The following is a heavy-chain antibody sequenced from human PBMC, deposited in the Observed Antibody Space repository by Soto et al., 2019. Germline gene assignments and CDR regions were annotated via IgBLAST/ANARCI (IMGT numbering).Heavy chain of an antibody. J-gene: IGHJ5*02. CDR3: GRVGYYYGSGGYLFDP. Sequence: QVQLVQSGAEVKKPGASVKVSCKASGYTFTSHSISWVRRAPGEGLEWEGWISAYNGYTNYAENFQGRVTMPTDASTRPAYMGLRSRRSDDTAVYYWGRVGYYYGSGGYLFDPWGQGTLVTVSS. D-gene: IGHD3-10*01. CDR1: GYTFTSHS. V-gene: IGHV1-18*04. CDR2: ISAYNGYT.